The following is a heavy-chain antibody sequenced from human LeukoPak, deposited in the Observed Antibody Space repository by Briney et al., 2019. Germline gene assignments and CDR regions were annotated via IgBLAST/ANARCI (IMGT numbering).Heavy chain of an antibody. CDR3: ARGGYDFWSGYYYYFDY. CDR2: INHSGST. CDR1: GGSFSGYY. D-gene: IGHD3-3*01. V-gene: IGHV4-34*01. Sequence: PSETLSLTCAVYGGSFSGYYWSWIRQPPGKGLEWIEEINHSGSTNYNPSLKSRVTISVDTSKNQFSLKLSSVTAADTAVYYCARGGYDFWSGYYYYFDYWGQGTLVTVSS. J-gene: IGHJ4*02.